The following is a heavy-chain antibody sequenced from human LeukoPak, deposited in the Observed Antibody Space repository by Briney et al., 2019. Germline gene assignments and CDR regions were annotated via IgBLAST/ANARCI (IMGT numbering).Heavy chain of an antibody. J-gene: IGHJ5*01. CDR3: ASTSSGSRP. CDR1: GFTFSGSA. Sequence: PGGSLRLSCAASGFTFSGSAMHWVRQASGKGLEWVSVIYSGGSTYYADSVKGRFTISRDNSKNTLYLQMNSLRAEDTAVYYCASTSSGSRPWGQGTLVTVSS. V-gene: IGHV3-53*05. CDR2: IYSGGST. D-gene: IGHD2-15*01.